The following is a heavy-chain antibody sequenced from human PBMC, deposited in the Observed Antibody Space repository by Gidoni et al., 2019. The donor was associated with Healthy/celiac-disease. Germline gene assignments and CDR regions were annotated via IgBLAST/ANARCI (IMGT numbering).Heavy chain of an antibody. J-gene: IGHJ3*02. CDR1: GGSISSSSYY. Sequence: QLQLQESGPGLVKPSETLSLTCTVSGGSISSSSYYWGWIRQPPGKGLEWIGSIYYSGSTYYNPSLKSRVTISVDTSKNQFSLKLSSVTAADTAVYYCARHSSADAFDIWGQGTMVTVSS. CDR2: IYYSGST. V-gene: IGHV4-39*01. D-gene: IGHD6-6*01. CDR3: ARHSSADAFDI.